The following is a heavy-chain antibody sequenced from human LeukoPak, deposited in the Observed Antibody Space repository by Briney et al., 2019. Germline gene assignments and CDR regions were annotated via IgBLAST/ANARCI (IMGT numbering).Heavy chain of an antibody. CDR3: ARDGY. Sequence: AGGSLRLSCAASGFTFSRYDMYWVRQAPGKGLEYVSAISNNGGSTYYANSMKGRFTISRDNSKNTLYLQMDSLRVEDMAVYYCARDGYWGQGALVTISS. CDR2: ISNNGGST. V-gene: IGHV3-64*01. J-gene: IGHJ4*02. CDR1: GFTFSRYD.